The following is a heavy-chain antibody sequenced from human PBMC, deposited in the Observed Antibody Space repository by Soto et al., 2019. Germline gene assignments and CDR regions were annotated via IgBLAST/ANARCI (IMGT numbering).Heavy chain of an antibody. Sequence: EVQLVESGGGLVQPGGSLRLSCAASGFTVSSNYMSWVRQAPGKGLEWVSVIYSGGSTYYADSVKGRFTISRDNSKNTLYLQMNSLRAEDTAVYYCASPLKPGMSHAFDIWGQGTMVTVSS. D-gene: IGHD7-27*01. CDR1: GFTVSSNY. V-gene: IGHV3-66*01. J-gene: IGHJ3*02. CDR2: IYSGGST. CDR3: ASPLKPGMSHAFDI.